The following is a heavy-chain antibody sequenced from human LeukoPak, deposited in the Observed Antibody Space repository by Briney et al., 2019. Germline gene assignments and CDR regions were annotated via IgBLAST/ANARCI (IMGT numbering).Heavy chain of an antibody. D-gene: IGHD3-22*01. CDR1: GYSFTCYW. J-gene: IGHJ3*02. CDR3: ARQRSYYDSSGYYYAFDI. Sequence: GESLKISCKGSGYSFTCYWIGWVRQMPGKGLEWMGIIYPGDSDTRYSPSFQGQVTISADKSISTAYLQWSSLKASDTAMYYCARQRSYYDSSGYYYAFDIWGQGTMVTVSS. V-gene: IGHV5-51*01. CDR2: IYPGDSDT.